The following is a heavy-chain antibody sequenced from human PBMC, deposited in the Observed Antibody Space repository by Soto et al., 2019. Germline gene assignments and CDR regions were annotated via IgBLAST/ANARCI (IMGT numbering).Heavy chain of an antibody. CDR2: ISIGGRTI. CDR1: GFTLRNYN. V-gene: IGHV3-48*02. CDR3: ARDYGDYYYGMDV. Sequence: GGSLRLSCAASGFTLRNYNMNLVRPVPGKGLEWVAHISIGGRTINYADSVKGRFAISRDNAKNSLYLQMNSLRDEDTAVYYCARDYGDYYYGMDVWGQGTTVTVSS. J-gene: IGHJ6*02. D-gene: IGHD4-17*01.